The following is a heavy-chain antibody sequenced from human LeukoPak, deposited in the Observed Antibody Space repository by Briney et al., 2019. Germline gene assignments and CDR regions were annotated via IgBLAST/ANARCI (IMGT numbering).Heavy chain of an antibody. CDR3: AGEDRAVAGSFDY. J-gene: IGHJ4*02. Sequence: ASVKVSCKASGGTFSSYAISWVRQAPGQGLEWMGRIIPILGIANYAQKFQGRVTITADKSTSTAYMELSSLRSEDTAVYYCAGEDRAVAGSFDYWGQGSLVTVSS. D-gene: IGHD6-19*01. CDR2: IIPILGIA. CDR1: GGTFSSYA. V-gene: IGHV1-69*04.